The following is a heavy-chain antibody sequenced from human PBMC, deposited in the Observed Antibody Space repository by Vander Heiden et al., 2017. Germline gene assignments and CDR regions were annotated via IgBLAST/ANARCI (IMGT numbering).Heavy chain of an antibody. D-gene: IGHD2-21*02. J-gene: IGHJ4*02. V-gene: IGHV3-23*01. CDR3: AKDAVVVTPDY. CDR2: ISARGGST. Sequence: EVQLLESGGGVVQPGGSLRLSCAAPGFTFSNYARRWVRQAPGKCVEWVSVISARGGSTYYTDSVKGRFTISRDNSKNTLYLQINSLRAEDTAVYYCAKDAVVVTPDYWGQGTLVTVSS. CDR1: GFTFSNYA.